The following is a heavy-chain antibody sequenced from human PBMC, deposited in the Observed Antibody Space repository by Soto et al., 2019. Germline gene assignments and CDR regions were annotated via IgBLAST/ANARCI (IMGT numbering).Heavy chain of an antibody. CDR2: IYYSGST. J-gene: IGHJ6*03. CDR3: ARSYRRYCSGGSCYCYYYYYMDV. D-gene: IGHD2-15*01. Sequence: SETLSLTCTVSGGSISSYYCSWIRQPPGKGQEWIGYIYYSGSTNYNPSLKSRVTISVDTSKNQFSLKLSSVTAADTAVYYCARSYRRYCSGGSCYCYYYYYMDVWGKGTTVTVSS. CDR1: GGSISSYY. V-gene: IGHV4-59*01.